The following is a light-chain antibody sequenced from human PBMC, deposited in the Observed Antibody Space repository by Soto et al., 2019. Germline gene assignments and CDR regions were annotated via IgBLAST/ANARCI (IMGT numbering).Light chain of an antibody. V-gene: IGKV4-1*01. CDR3: QQYYSTPRT. J-gene: IGKJ2*01. CDR2: WAS. Sequence: EIVMTQSPDSLAVSLGERATINCKSSQSVLYSSNSKNYLAWYQQKPGQPPNLLIYWASTRESGVPDRFSGSGSGTDFTLTISSLQAEDVAVYYCQQYYSTPRTFGQGTKLEIK. CDR1: QSVLYSSNSKNY.